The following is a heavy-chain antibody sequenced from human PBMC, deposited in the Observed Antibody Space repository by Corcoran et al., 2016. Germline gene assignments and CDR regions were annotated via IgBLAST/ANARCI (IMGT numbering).Heavy chain of an antibody. CDR2: IYHSGST. D-gene: IGHD2-2*01. CDR3: ARDRHQNPDAPFDP. CDR1: GYSISSGYY. J-gene: IGHJ5*02. V-gene: IGHV4-38-2*02. Sequence: QVQLQESGPGLVKPSETLSLTCTVSGYSISSGYYWGWIRQPPGKGLEWIGSIYHSGSTYYNPSLKSRVTISVDTSKNQFSLKLSSVTAADTAVDYCARDRHQNPDAPFDPWGQGTLVTVSS.